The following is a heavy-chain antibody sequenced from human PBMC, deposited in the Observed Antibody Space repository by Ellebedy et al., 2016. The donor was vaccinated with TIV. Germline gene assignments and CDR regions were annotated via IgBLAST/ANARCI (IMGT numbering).Heavy chain of an antibody. V-gene: IGHV3-23*01. Sequence: GGSLRLSXAVSGLTPKTYAMSWVRQAPGKGLEWVSGINGDGDRPTYADSVRGRFTISSDKSENTLYLQMNSLRAEDTAVYYCMTDRAAISGVGPVWGKGTSVIVS. CDR2: INGDGDRP. D-gene: IGHD3-3*01. CDR3: MTDRAAISGVGPV. J-gene: IGHJ6*03. CDR1: GLTPKTYA.